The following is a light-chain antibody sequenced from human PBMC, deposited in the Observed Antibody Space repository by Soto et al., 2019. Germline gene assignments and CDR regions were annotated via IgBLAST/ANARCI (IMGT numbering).Light chain of an antibody. J-gene: IGLJ1*01. CDR1: SSDVGDNY. CDR2: EVS. V-gene: IGLV2-8*01. Sequence: QSVLTQPPSASGSPGQSVTISRTGTSSDVGDNYVSWCQQHLGKAPKLIIYEVSQRPSGVPDRFSGSKSGNTASLTVSGLQTEDEADYYCSAYAGSNNFVFGSGTRSPS. CDR3: SAYAGSNNFV.